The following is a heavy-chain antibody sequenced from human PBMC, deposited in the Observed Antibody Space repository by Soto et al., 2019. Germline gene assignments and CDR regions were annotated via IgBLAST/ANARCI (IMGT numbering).Heavy chain of an antibody. CDR3: ARDLPPVDY. CDR2: ISAYNGNT. Sequence: QIQLVQSGAEVKKPGASVKVSCKASGYTFSSYHITWVRQAPGQGLEWMGWISAYNGNTNYAQSLQGRVTMTTAPSPSTAYMELRSLRSDDTAVYYCARDLPPVDYWGQGTLVTVSS. CDR1: GYTFSSYH. J-gene: IGHJ4*02. V-gene: IGHV1-18*01.